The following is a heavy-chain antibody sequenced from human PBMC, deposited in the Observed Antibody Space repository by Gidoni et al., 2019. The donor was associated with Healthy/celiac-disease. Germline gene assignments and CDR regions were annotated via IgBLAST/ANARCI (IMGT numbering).Heavy chain of an antibody. V-gene: IGHV3-30*18. D-gene: IGHD5-12*01. J-gene: IGHJ6*02. CDR1: GFTFSSYG. CDR2: ISYDGSNK. Sequence: QVQLVESGGGVVQPGRSLRLSCAASGFTFSSYGMHWVRQAPGKGLEWVAVISYDGSNKYYADSVKGRFTISRDNSKNTLYLQMNSLRAEDTAVYYCAKGGYAWGQGTTVTVSS. CDR3: AKGGYA.